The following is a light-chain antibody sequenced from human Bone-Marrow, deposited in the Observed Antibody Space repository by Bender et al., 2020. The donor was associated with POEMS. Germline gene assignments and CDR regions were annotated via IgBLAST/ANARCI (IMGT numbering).Light chain of an antibody. CDR2: VNT. V-gene: IGLV1-40*01. J-gene: IGLJ1*01. CDR1: SSNIGAGYD. CDR3: CSYAGSYTYV. Sequence: QSVLTQPPSVSEAPGQRITISCTGSSSNIGAGYDVHWYQQLPGKPLKLLIFVNTNRPSGVPDRISASKSGASASLAITGLQSEDEGDYYCCSYAGSYTYVFGPGTEVSVL.